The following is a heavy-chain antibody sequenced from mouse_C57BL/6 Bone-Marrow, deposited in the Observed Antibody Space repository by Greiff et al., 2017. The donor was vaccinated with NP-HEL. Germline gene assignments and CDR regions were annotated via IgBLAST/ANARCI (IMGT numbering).Heavy chain of an antibody. CDR2: INPSSGYT. CDR3: AQDSSGFAWFAY. D-gene: IGHD3-2*02. Sequence: VQLVESGAELAKPGASVKLSCKASGYTFTSYWMHWVKQRPGQGLEWIGYINPSSGYTKYNQKFKDKATLTADKSSSTAYMQLSSLTYEDSAVYYCAQDSSGFAWFAYWGQGTLVTVSA. V-gene: IGHV1-7*01. J-gene: IGHJ3*01. CDR1: GYTFTSYW.